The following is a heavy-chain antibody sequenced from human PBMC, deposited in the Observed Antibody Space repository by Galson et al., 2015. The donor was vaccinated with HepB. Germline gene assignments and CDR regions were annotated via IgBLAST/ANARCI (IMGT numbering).Heavy chain of an antibody. J-gene: IGHJ2*01. CDR2: ISSSSSYI. CDR1: GFTFSSYS. Sequence: SLRLSCAASGFTFSSYSMNWVRQAPGKGLEWVSSISSSSSYIYYADSVKGRFTISRDNAKNSLYLQMNSLRAEDTAVYYCARDLQGADVHWYFDLWGRGTLVTVSS. V-gene: IGHV3-21*01. D-gene: IGHD3-10*02. CDR3: ARDLQGADVHWYFDL.